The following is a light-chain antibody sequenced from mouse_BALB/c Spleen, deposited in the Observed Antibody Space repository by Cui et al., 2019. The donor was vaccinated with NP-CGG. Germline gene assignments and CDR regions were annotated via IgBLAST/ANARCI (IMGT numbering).Light chain of an antibody. CDR2: GTK. CDR3: ALWYSNHWV. CDR1: TGAVTTSNY. J-gene: IGLJ1*01. Sequence: QAVVTQESALTTSPGETVTLTCRSSTGAVTTSNYANWVQEKQDHLFTGLIGGTKNRAPGVPARFSGSLIGDKTALTITGAQTEDEAIYFCALWYSNHWVFGGGTKLTVL. V-gene: IGLV1*01.